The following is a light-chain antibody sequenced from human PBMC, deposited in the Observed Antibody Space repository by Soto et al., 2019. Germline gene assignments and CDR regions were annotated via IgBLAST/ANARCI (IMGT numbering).Light chain of an antibody. CDR2: WDS. Sequence: SYELTQPLSVSVALGQTARITCGGNNIGSKNVHWYQQKPGQAPVLVIYWDSNRPSGIPERFSGSNSGNTATLTISRAQAGDEADYYCQVWDSSTAVFGGGTQLTVL. CDR3: QVWDSSTAV. V-gene: IGLV3-9*01. CDR1: NIGSKN. J-gene: IGLJ7*01.